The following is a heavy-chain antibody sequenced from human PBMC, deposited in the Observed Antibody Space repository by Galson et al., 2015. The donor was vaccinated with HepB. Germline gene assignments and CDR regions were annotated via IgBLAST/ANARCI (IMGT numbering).Heavy chain of an antibody. J-gene: IGHJ6*02. Sequence: SVKVSCKASGYTFTSYGISWVRQAPGQGLEWMGWISACNGNTNYAQKLQGRVTMTTDTSTSTAYMELRSLRSDDTAVYYCARDFRRIAVAPSVGMDVWGQGTTVTVSS. D-gene: IGHD6-19*01. V-gene: IGHV1-18*04. CDR2: ISACNGNT. CDR1: GYTFTSYG. CDR3: ARDFRRIAVAPSVGMDV.